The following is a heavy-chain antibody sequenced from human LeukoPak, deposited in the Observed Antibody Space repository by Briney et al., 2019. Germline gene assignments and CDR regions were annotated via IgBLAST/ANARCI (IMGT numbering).Heavy chain of an antibody. V-gene: IGHV1-58*02. CDR3: AADVIVGATKDFDY. J-gene: IGHJ4*02. CDR2: IVVGSGNT. Sequence: SVTVSFKSSVFTFTNSAMQWVRQARGQRREWIGWIVVGSGNTNYAQKFQERVTITTDMSTSTAYMELSSLRSEDTAVYYCAADVIVGATKDFDYWGQGTLVTVSS. CDR1: VFTFTNSA. D-gene: IGHD1-26*01.